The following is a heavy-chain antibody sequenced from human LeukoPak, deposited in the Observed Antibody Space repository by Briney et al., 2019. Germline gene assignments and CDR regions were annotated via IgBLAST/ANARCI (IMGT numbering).Heavy chain of an antibody. CDR2: ISAYNGNT. CDR1: GYTFTSYG. J-gene: IGHJ6*03. D-gene: IGHD3-3*01. CDR3: ARDGVGLWSSLKLYYYYYYMDV. Sequence: ASVKVSCKASGYTFTSYGISWVRQAPGQGLEWMGWISAYNGNTNYAQTLQGRVTMTTDTSTSTAYMELRSLRSDDTAVYYCARDGVGLWSSLKLYYYYYYMDVWGKGTTVTVSS. V-gene: IGHV1-18*01.